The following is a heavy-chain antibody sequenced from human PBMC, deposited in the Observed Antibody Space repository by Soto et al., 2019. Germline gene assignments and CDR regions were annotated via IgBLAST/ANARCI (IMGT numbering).Heavy chain of an antibody. J-gene: IGHJ4*02. D-gene: IGHD3-10*01. CDR2: FNPNSGDT. V-gene: IGHV1-2*02. CDR3: ARVKKFGEPATIDY. CDR1: GYIFTGYS. Sequence: GASVKVSCKASGYIFTGYSMHWVRQAPGQGLEWMGWFNPNSGDTIYAQKFQGRVTMTRDTSTSTVYMELSSLRSEDTAVYYCARVKKFGEPATIDYWGQGTLVTVSS.